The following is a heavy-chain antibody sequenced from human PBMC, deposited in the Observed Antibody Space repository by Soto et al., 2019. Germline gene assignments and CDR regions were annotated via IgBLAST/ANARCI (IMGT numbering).Heavy chain of an antibody. J-gene: IGHJ4*02. CDR3: AKDLQPGYYYGSSGYSDY. V-gene: IGHV3-30*18. CDR1: GFTFSSYG. D-gene: IGHD3-22*01. CDR2: ISYEGSNK. Sequence: GGSLRLSCAASGFTFSSYGMHWGRQAACKGLEWVAVISYEGSNKYYADSVQDRFTISRDNSKNTLYLQMNSLRAEDTAVYYCAKDLQPGYYYGSSGYSDYWGKGTLVTVSS.